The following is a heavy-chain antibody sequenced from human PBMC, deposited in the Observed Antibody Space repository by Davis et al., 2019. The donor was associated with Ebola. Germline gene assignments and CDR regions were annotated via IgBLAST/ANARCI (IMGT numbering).Heavy chain of an antibody. CDR1: GGSISSYY. V-gene: IGHV4-59*01. D-gene: IGHD1-1*01. Sequence: PSETLSLTCTVSGGSISSYYWSWIRQPPGKGLEWIGYIYYSGSTNYNPSLKSRVTISVDTSKNQFSLKLSSVTAADTAVYYCARAGVQSYYYYGMDVWGQGTTVTVSS. CDR3: ARAGVQSYYYYGMDV. CDR2: IYYSGST. J-gene: IGHJ6*02.